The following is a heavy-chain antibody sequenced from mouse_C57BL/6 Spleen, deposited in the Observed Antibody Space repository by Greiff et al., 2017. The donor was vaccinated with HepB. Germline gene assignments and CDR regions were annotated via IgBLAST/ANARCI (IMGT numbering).Heavy chain of an antibody. V-gene: IGHV3-6*01. CDR3: AISTMVTPYDFDY. CDR2: ISYDGSN. CDR1: GYSLTSGYY. D-gene: IGHD2-2*01. Sequence: PQASGPGLVKPSPSLSLTCSVSGYSLTSGYYWNWIRQFPGNKLEWMGYISYDGSNNYNPSLKNRITITRDTSKKQFFLKLNSVTTEDTATYYCAISTMVTPYDFDYWGQGTTLTVSS. J-gene: IGHJ2*01.